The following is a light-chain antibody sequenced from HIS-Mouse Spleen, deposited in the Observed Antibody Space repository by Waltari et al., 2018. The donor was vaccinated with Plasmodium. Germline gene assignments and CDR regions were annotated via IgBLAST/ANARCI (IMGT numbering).Light chain of an antibody. V-gene: IGLV2-23*03. CDR2: EGS. Sequence: QSALTQPASVSGSPGQSLTISCTGTSSCVGSYNLVPWYQQHPGKAPKPMIYEGSKRPSGVSNRFSGSKSGNTASLTISGLQAEDEADYYCCSYAGSSTFVVFGGGTKLTVL. CDR3: CSYAGSSTFVV. J-gene: IGLJ2*01. CDR1: SSCVGSYNL.